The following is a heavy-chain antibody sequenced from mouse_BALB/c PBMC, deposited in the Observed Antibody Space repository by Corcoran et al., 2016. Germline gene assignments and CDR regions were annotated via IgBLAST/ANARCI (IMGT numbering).Heavy chain of an antibody. CDR2: IDPANGNT. J-gene: IGHJ3*01. D-gene: IGHD2-2*01. CDR1: GFNIKDTY. CDR3: ARSDGYEFAY. Sequence: VQLPQSGAELVKPGASVKLSCTASGFNIKDTYMHWVKQRPEQGLEWIGRIDPANGNTKYDPKFQGKATITADTSANTAYLQLSSLTSEDTAVYYCARSDGYEFAYWGQGTLVTVSA. V-gene: IGHV14-3*02.